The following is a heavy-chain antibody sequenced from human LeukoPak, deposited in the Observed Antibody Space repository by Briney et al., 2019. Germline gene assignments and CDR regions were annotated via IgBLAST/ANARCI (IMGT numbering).Heavy chain of an antibody. J-gene: IGHJ4*02. D-gene: IGHD3-10*01. CDR3: TTDWSSITMAQGIDY. CDR2: ISSSSSYI. CDR1: GFTFSSYS. Sequence: PGGSLRLSCAASGFTFSSYSMTWVRQAPGKGLEWVSSISSSSSYIYYADSVKGRFTISRDNAKNSLYLQMNSLRAEDTAVYYCTTDWSSITMAQGIDYWGQGTLVTVSS. V-gene: IGHV3-21*01.